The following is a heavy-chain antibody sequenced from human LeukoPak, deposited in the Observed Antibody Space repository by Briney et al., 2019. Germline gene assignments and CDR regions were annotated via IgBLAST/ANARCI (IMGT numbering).Heavy chain of an antibody. D-gene: IGHD1-26*01. CDR2: ISSSSSTI. Sequence: GGSLRLSCAASGLTVTNAWMNWVRQAPGKGLEWVSYISSSSSTIYYADSVKGRFTISRDNAKNSLYLQMNSLRAEDTAVYYCARDTGVGATSGIGVFGYWGQGTLVTVSS. CDR3: ARDTGVGATSGIGVFGY. J-gene: IGHJ4*02. V-gene: IGHV3-48*01. CDR1: GLTVTNAW.